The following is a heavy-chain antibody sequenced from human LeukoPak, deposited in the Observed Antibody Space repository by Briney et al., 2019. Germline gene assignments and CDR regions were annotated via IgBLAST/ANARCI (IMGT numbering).Heavy chain of an antibody. D-gene: IGHD2-21*01. V-gene: IGHV3-23*01. J-gene: IGHJ4*02. CDR1: GFTFRSHA. CDR2: IYENGGTT. Sequence: GGSLRLSCVGSGFTFRSHAMSWVRQAPEKGLEFVSGIYENGGTTYYADSVKGRFSISRDNSKNALYLQMDSLRGEDTAVYYCAKGFRIGYSAHFDYWGQGALVTVSS. CDR3: AKGFRIGYSAHFDY.